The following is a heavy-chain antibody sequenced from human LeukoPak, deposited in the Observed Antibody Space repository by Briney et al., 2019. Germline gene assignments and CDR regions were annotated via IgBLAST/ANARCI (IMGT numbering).Heavy chain of an antibody. Sequence: GGSLRLSCAASGFTFSSYSMNWVRQAPGKGLEWVSSISSSSSYIYYADSVKGRFTISRDNAMNSLYLQMNSLRAEDTAVYYCARGLYDFWSGYSNNWFDPWAREPWSPSPQ. CDR2: ISSSSSYI. J-gene: IGHJ5*02. CDR3: ARGLYDFWSGYSNNWFDP. CDR1: GFTFSSYS. D-gene: IGHD3-3*01. V-gene: IGHV3-21*01.